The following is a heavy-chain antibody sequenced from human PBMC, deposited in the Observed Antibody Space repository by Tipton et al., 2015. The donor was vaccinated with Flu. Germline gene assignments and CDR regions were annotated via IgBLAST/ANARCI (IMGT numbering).Heavy chain of an antibody. Sequence: TLSLTCAVYGGSFSGYYWSWIRQPPGKGLEWIGEINHSGSTNYNPSLKSRVTISVDTSKNQFSLKLSSVTAADTAVYYCARAVDDYYFDYWGQGTLVTVSS. CDR3: ARAVDDYYFDY. J-gene: IGHJ4*02. V-gene: IGHV4-34*01. CDR2: INHSGST. D-gene: IGHD1-1*01. CDR1: GGSFSGYY.